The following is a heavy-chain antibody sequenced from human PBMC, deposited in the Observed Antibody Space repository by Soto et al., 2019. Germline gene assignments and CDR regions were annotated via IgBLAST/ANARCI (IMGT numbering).Heavy chain of an antibody. CDR1: GFTFSNFW. CDR2: IKQDGSER. V-gene: IGHV3-7*03. D-gene: IGHD6-19*01. CDR3: AKPTVPFGRTVVAGPFDN. Sequence: EVQLVESGGGLVQPGGSLRLSCAASGFTFSNFWMSWVRQAPGTGLEWVANIKQDGSERKYVGSVRGRFTISRDNARNSLFLQMNSLRAEDTAVYYCAKPTVPFGRTVVAGPFDNWGQGTLVTVSS. J-gene: IGHJ4*02.